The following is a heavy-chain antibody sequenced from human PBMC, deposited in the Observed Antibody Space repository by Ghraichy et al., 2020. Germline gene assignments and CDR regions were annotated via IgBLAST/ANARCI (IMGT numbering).Heavy chain of an antibody. Sequence: GGSLRLSCAASGFIFSDHYMDWVRQAPGKGLEWVGRIKNKANSSITEYAASVKGRFTISRDDSKSSLYLQMNSLKTEDAAVYYCVPPISMGEYWGQGTLVTVSS. J-gene: IGHJ4*02. CDR1: GFIFSDHY. V-gene: IGHV3-72*01. CDR3: VPPISMGEY. D-gene: IGHD3-10*01. CDR2: IKNKANSSIT.